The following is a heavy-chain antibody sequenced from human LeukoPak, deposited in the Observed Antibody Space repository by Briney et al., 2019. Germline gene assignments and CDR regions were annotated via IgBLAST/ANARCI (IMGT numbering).Heavy chain of an antibody. D-gene: IGHD2-21*02. CDR3: ARVCGGDCYPLGFDP. CDR1: GGSMSSYY. Sequence: SETLSLTCTVSGGSMSSYYWSWIRQPPGKGLEWIGYIYYSGSTNYNPSLKSRVTISVDTSKNKFSLKVRSVTAAVTAVYYCARVCGGDCYPLGFDPWGQGTLVTVSS. CDR2: IYYSGST. J-gene: IGHJ5*02. V-gene: IGHV4-59*01.